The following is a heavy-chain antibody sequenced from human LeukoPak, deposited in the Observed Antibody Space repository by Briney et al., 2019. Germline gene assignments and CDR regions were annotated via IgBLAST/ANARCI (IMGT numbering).Heavy chain of an antibody. V-gene: IGHV3-48*03. J-gene: IGHJ4*02. Sequence: GSLRLSCAASGFTFSSYEMNWVRQAPGKGLEWVSYISSSGSTIYYVDSVKGRFTISRDNAKNSLYLPMNSLRAEDTAVYYCARDKGTYYYDSSPEGYWGQGTLVTVSS. CDR1: GFTFSSYE. D-gene: IGHD3-22*01. CDR3: ARDKGTYYYDSSPEGY. CDR2: ISSSGSTI.